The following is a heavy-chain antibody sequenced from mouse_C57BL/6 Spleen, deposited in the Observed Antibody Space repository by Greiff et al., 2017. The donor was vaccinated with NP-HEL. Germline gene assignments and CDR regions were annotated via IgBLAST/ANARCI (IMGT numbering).Heavy chain of an antibody. CDR1: GYTFTSYW. J-gene: IGHJ2*01. Sequence: QVQLQQPGAELVRPGTSVKLSCKASGYTFTSYWMHWVKQRPGQGLEWIGVIDPSDSYTNYNQKFKGKATLTVDTSSSTAYMQLSSLTSEDSAVYYCAGRLRQGHDYWGQGTTLTVSS. V-gene: IGHV1-59*01. D-gene: IGHD2-4*01. CDR2: IDPSDSYT. CDR3: AGRLRQGHDY.